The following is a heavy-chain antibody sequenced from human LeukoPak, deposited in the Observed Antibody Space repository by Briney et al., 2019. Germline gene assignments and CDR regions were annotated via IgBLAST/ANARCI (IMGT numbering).Heavy chain of an antibody. D-gene: IGHD4-17*01. CDR3: ARERRDYGDYNY. CDR1: GYTFTSYA. Sequence: ASVKVSCKASGYTFTSYAISWVRQAPGQGLEWMGWISAYNGNTNYEQKLQGRVTMTTDTSTRTAYMELRSLRSDDTAVNYCARERRDYGDYNYWGQGTLVTVSS. CDR2: ISAYNGNT. J-gene: IGHJ4*02. V-gene: IGHV1-18*01.